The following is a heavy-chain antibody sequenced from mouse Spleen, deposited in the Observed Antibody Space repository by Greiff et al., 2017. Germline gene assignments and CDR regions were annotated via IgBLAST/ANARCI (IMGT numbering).Heavy chain of an antibody. CDR3: ARMGFDY. V-gene: IGHV5-6*01. CDR1: GFTFSSYG. CDR2: ISSGGSYT. J-gene: IGHJ2*01. Sequence: QVVESGGDLVKPGGSLKLSCAASGFTFSSYGMSWVRQTPDKRLEWVATISSGGSYTYYPDSVKGRFTISRDNAKNTLYLQMSSLKSEDTAMYYCARMGFDYWGQGTTLTVSS.